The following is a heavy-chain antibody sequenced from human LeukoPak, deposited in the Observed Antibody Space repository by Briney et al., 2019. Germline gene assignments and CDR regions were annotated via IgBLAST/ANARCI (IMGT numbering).Heavy chain of an antibody. CDR1: GFTFSGYA. J-gene: IGHJ4*02. CDR3: ASGKGYCSGGSCYYSPRLDY. V-gene: IGHV4-34*01. CDR2: INHSGST. Sequence: GSLRLSCAASGFTFSGYAMSWIRQPPGKGLEWIGEINHSGSTNYNPSLKSRVTISVDTSKNQFSLKLSSVTAADTAVYYCASGKGYCSGGSCYYSPRLDYWGQGTLVTVSS. D-gene: IGHD2-15*01.